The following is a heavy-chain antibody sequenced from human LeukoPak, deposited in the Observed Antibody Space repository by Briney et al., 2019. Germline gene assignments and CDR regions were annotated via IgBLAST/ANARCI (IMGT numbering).Heavy chain of an antibody. Sequence: PGGSLRLPCAASGFTFSGYGMHWVRQAPGKGLEWVAVIWYDGINKYYADSVKGRFTISRDNSKNTLYLQMNSLRAEDTAVYYCARFDYGGNLGFDYWGQGTLVTVSS. V-gene: IGHV3-33*01. CDR3: ARFDYGGNLGFDY. J-gene: IGHJ4*02. CDR2: IWYDGINK. CDR1: GFTFSGYG. D-gene: IGHD4-23*01.